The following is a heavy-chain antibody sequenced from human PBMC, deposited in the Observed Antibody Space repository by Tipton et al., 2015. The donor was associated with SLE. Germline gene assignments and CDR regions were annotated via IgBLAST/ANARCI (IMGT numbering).Heavy chain of an antibody. CDR1: GGSISSSY. D-gene: IGHD6-6*01. J-gene: IGHJ4*02. CDR2: IYYSGNT. CDR3: ARHSGPPPRPYCFDY. V-gene: IGHV4-59*08. Sequence: TLSLTCTVSGGSISSSYWSWIRQPPGKGLEWIGYIYYSGNTKYNPSLKSRVTISVDTSKNQFSLKLSSVTAADTAMYYCARHSGPPPRPYCFDYWGQGTLVTVSS.